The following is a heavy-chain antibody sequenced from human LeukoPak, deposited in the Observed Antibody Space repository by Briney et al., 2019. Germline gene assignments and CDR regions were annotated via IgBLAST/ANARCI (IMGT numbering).Heavy chain of an antibody. CDR3: ARAADCSSTSCYRYYFDY. CDR2: IWYDGSNK. Sequence: PGGSLRLSCAASGFTFSSYGMHWVRQAPGKGLEWVAVIWYDGSNKYYADSVKGRFTISRDNSKNTLYLQMNSLRAEDTAVYHCARAADCSSTSCYRYYFDYWGQGTLVTVSS. CDR1: GFTFSSYG. D-gene: IGHD2-2*02. J-gene: IGHJ4*02. V-gene: IGHV3-33*01.